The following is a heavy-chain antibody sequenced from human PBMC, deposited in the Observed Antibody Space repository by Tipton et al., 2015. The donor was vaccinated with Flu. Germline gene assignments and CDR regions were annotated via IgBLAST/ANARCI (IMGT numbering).Heavy chain of an antibody. CDR1: GFTFSSYA. V-gene: IGHV3-30*04. D-gene: IGHD4-11*01. J-gene: IGHJ6*02. CDR3: ARDYRGYYYGMDV. Sequence: SLRLSCAASGFTFSSYAMHWVRQAPGKGLEWVALISYDGSNKYYADSVKGRFTISRDNSKNTLYLQMNSLRAEDTAVYYCARDYRGYYYGMDVWGQGTTVTVSS. CDR2: ISYDGSNK.